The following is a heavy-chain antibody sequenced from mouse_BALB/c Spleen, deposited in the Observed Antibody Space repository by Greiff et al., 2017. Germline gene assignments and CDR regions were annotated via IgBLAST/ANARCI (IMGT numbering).Heavy chain of an antibody. J-gene: IGHJ2*01. CDR2: INPSTGYT. CDR1: GYTFTSYW. V-gene: IGHV1-7*01. D-gene: IGHD2-1*01. Sequence: QVQLQQSGAELAKPGASVKMSCKASGYTFTSYWMHWVKQRPGQGLEWIGYINPSTGYTEYNQKFKDKATLTADKSSSTAYMQLSSLTSEDSAVYYCAREDYGNSWGQGTTLTVSS. CDR3: AREDYGNS.